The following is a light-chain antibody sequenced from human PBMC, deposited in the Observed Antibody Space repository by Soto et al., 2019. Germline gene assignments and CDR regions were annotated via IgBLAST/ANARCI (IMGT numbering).Light chain of an antibody. J-gene: IGLJ2*01. CDR3: SSYTSSRTVV. CDR2: EVS. CDR1: SSDIGGYYY. Sequence: QSALTQTASVSGSPGQSITISCTGTSSDIGGYYYVSWYQHHPGKAPELLIYEVSNRPSGVSNRFSGSKSGNTASLTISGLQAEDEADYYCSSYTSSRTVVFGGGTKLTVL. V-gene: IGLV2-14*01.